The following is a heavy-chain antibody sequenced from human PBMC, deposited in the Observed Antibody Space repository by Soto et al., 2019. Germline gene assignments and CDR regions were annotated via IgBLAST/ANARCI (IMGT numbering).Heavy chain of an antibody. D-gene: IGHD3-22*01. CDR1: GGSISSYY. CDR3: ARDFFDSSDYTTNWFDP. CDR2: IYYSGST. J-gene: IGHJ5*02. Sequence: SETLSLTCTVSGGSISSYYWSWIRQPPGKGLEWIRYIYYSGSTNYNPSLKSRVTISVDTSKNQFSLKLTSVTAADAALYYCARDFFDSSDYTTNWFDPWGQGTLVT. V-gene: IGHV4-59*08.